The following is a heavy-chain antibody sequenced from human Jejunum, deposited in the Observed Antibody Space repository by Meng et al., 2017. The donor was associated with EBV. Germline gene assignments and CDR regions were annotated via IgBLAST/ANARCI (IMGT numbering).Heavy chain of an antibody. J-gene: IGHJ4*02. CDR2: VIPICATA. V-gene: IGHV1-69*14. CDR3: AKSFWGIVADYFDY. CDR1: RGTVSNYA. Sequence: QGHLVQRWVDLEYPSTSVTRSYNATRGTVSNYAICCLLQAPGQVLEWSGRVIPICATANHSQKFQVRVTITASKSTSTAYIELIILRSDDTSVYYCAKSFWGIVADYFDYWGQGTLVTVSS. D-gene: IGHD3-16*02.